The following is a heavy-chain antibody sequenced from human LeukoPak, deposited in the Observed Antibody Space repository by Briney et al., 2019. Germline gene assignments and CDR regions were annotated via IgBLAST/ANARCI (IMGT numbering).Heavy chain of an antibody. J-gene: IGHJ4*02. D-gene: IGHD5-12*01. CDR1: EFTFSNYA. V-gene: IGHV3-23*01. Sequence: GGSLRLSCAASEFTFSNYAMTWVRQAPGKGLKWVSTISGSGTATYYADSVKGRFTISRDNSKNTLYLQMNSLRAEDTAVYYCARSWPRDGAYEGYDFFFDYWGQGTLVTVSS. CDR2: ISGSGTAT. CDR3: ARSWPRDGAYEGYDFFFDY.